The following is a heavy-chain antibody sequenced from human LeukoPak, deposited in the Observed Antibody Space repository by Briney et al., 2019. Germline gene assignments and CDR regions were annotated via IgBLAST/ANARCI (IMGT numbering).Heavy chain of an antibody. Sequence: AGGSLRLSCAASGFTFSSYAMHWVRQAPGKGLEWVAVISYDGSNKYYADSVKGRFTISRDNSKNTLYLQMNSLRAEDTAVYYCARDTSDCGGDCYPSGAFDIWGQGTMVTVSS. CDR3: ARDTSDCGGDCYPSGAFDI. CDR2: ISYDGSNK. D-gene: IGHD2-21*02. V-gene: IGHV3-30*04. CDR1: GFTFSSYA. J-gene: IGHJ3*02.